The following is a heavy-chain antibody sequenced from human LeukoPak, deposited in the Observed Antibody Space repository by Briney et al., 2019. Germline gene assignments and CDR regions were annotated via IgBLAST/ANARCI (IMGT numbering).Heavy chain of an antibody. D-gene: IGHD3-16*01. CDR1: GGSISSSGYF. CDR3: ARTSTGGFDP. CDR2: TYDRGDT. V-gene: IGHV4-39*07. Sequence: SETLSLTCTVSGGSISSSGYFWGWIRQPPGKGLEWIGSTYDRGDTYYNPSLQSRITISIETSKTQFSLKLSSMTAADTAVYYCARTSTGGFDPWGQGILVTVSS. J-gene: IGHJ5*02.